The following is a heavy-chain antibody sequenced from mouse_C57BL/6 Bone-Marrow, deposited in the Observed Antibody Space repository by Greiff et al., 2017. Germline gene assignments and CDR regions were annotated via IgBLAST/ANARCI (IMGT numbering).Heavy chain of an antibody. D-gene: IGHD2-3*01. CDR2: IDPEDGDT. CDR1: GFNIKDDY. V-gene: IGHV14-4*01. CDR3: AVDGCYPFAY. J-gene: IGHJ3*01. Sequence: EVQLQQSGAELVRPGASVKLSCTASGFNIKDDYMHWVKQRPEQGLEWIGRIDPEDGDTEYASKFQGKATITADTSSNTAYLQLSRLTSEDTAVYYCAVDGCYPFAYWGQGTMVTVSA.